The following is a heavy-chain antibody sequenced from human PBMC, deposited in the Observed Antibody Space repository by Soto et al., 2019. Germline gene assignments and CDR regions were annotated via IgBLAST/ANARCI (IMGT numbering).Heavy chain of an antibody. CDR1: GFTFSNYG. J-gene: IGHJ4*02. CDR3: AREGSVGFTSGGPLDY. D-gene: IGHD1-26*01. Sequence: QVQLVESGGGVVQPGRSLRLSCAASGFTFSNYGMQWVRQAPGKGLEWVAVIWYDGSNKYHADSVKGRFTISRDNSKNTLYLQMNSMRAEDTAVYYCAREGSVGFTSGGPLDYWGQGTLVTVSS. V-gene: IGHV3-33*01. CDR2: IWYDGSNK.